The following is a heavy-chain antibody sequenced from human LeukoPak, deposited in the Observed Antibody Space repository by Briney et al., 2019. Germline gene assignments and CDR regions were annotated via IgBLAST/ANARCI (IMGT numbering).Heavy chain of an antibody. CDR2: INPSGGST. J-gene: IGHJ4*02. CDR3: ARGVGSSAGRFLLLDY. Sequence: ASVNVSCKASGYTFTSYYMHWVRQAPGQGLEWMGIINPSGGSTSYAQKFQGRVTMTRATSTSTVYMELSSLRSEDTAVYYCARGVGSSAGRFLLLDYWGQGTLVTVSS. V-gene: IGHV1-46*01. CDR1: GYTFTSYY. D-gene: IGHD6-6*01.